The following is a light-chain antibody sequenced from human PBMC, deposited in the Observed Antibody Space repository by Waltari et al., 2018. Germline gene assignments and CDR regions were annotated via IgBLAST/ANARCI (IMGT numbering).Light chain of an antibody. Sequence: DIQMTQSPSSLSASVGDTVTVICRASQNIRTHLNWYQQKPATAPKLLIYAASTLHRGVPSRFSGSGSGTDFTLTVTNLQPDDFAIYFCQQSFSSPWTFGQGTRV. CDR2: AAS. V-gene: IGKV1-39*01. CDR1: QNIRTH. CDR3: QQSFSSPWT. J-gene: IGKJ1*01.